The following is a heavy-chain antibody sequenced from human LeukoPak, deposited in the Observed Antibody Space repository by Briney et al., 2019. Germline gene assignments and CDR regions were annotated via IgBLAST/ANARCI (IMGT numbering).Heavy chain of an antibody. CDR3: ARDPPPTYYYYYGMDV. J-gene: IGHJ6*02. V-gene: IGHV3-23*01. Sequence: QPGGSLRLSCAASGFTFSSYAMSWVRQAPGKGLEWVSAISGSGGSTYYADSVKGRFTISRDNAKNSLYLQMNSLRAEDTAVYYCARDPPPTYYYYYGMDVWGQGTTVTVSS. CDR2: ISGSGGST. CDR1: GFTFSSYA.